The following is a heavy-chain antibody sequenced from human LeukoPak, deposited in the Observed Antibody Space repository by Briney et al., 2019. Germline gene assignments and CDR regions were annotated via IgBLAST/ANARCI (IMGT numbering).Heavy chain of an antibody. Sequence: PSETLSLTCTVSGDSITSRYWSWIRQPPGKGLDWIGYIHNSGSTNYNPSLRSRVTISQDTSKNQFSLKLSSVTAADTAVYYCATSLRGRIAMAGPIVPYYFDYWGQETLVTVSS. CDR3: ATSLRGRIAMAGPIVPYYFDY. CDR2: IHNSGST. V-gene: IGHV4-59*11. D-gene: IGHD6-19*01. J-gene: IGHJ4*02. CDR1: GDSITSRY.